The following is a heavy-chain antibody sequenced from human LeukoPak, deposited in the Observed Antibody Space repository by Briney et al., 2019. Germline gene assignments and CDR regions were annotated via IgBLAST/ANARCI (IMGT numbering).Heavy chain of an antibody. V-gene: IGHV4-59*01. CDR1: GGSISSYY. Sequence: PSETLSLTCTVSGGSISSYYWSWIRQPPGKGLEWIGYIYYSGSTNHNPSLKSRVTISVDTAKNQFSLRLSSVTAADTAVYYCARASWVFGLDYWGQGTLVTVSS. J-gene: IGHJ4*02. D-gene: IGHD3-10*02. CDR3: ARASWVFGLDY. CDR2: IYYSGST.